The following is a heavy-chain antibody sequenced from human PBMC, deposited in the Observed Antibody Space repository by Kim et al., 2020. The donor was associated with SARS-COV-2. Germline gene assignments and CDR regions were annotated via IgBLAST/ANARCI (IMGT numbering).Heavy chain of an antibody. J-gene: IGHJ3*02. V-gene: IGHV3-23*01. D-gene: IGHD3-10*01. CDR3: AKDLVVDYYGSGSYYNYHDAFDI. CDR2: ISGSGGST. Sequence: GGSLRLSCAASGFTFSSYAMSWVRQAPGKGLEWVSAISGSGGSTYYADSVKGRFTISRDNSKNTLYLQMNSLRAEDTAVYYCAKDLVVDYYGSGSYYNYHDAFDIWGQGTMVTVSS. CDR1: GFTFSSYA.